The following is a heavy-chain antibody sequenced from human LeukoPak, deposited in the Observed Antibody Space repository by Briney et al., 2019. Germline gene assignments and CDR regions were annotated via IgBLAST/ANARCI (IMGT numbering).Heavy chain of an antibody. V-gene: IGHV3-33*01. J-gene: IGHJ4*02. Sequence: GVSLRLSCAASGFTFSSYGMNWVRQAPGKGLEWVAAIWYDGSNKYYVDSVKGRFTISRDNSKNTLYLQMSSLRAEDTAVYYCTRLGSSWSLDYWGQGTLVTVSS. CDR3: TRLGSSWSLDY. CDR2: IWYDGSNK. D-gene: IGHD6-13*01. CDR1: GFTFSSYG.